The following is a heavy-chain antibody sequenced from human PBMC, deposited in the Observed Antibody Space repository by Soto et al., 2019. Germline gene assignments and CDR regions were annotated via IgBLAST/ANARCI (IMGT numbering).Heavy chain of an antibody. CDR3: ARGREFGGNSDAFEV. D-gene: IGHD2-21*02. Sequence: QVQLVQSGAEVKKPGSSVKVPCKASGGTFSTSSINWVRQAPEQGPEWMGNILPIFGTADYAHKFQGRVTITANESTKTVYMELRSLLSADTAVYYCARGREFGGNSDAFEVWGQGTVVTVSS. CDR2: ILPIFGTA. CDR1: GGTFSTSS. V-gene: IGHV1-69*15. J-gene: IGHJ3*01.